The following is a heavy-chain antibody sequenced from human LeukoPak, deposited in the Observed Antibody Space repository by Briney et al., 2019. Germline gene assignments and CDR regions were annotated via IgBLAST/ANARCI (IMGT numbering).Heavy chain of an antibody. J-gene: IGHJ4*02. Sequence: GGSLRLSCAASGFTFSNVWMSWVRQAPGKGLEWVGRIKSKSDGGTTDYAAPVKGRFTISRDDSKNTLYLQMNSLRAEDTAVYYCARGFYYDSSGYYVYYFDYWGQGTLVTVSS. CDR1: GFTFSNVW. D-gene: IGHD3-22*01. V-gene: IGHV3-15*01. CDR2: IKSKSDGGTT. CDR3: ARGFYYDSSGYYVYYFDY.